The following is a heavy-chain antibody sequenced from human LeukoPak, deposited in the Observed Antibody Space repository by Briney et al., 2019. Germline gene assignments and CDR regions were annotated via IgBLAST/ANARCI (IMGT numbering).Heavy chain of an antibody. J-gene: IGHJ3*02. D-gene: IGHD3-22*01. CDR3: ARDGHRRYYYDSSGREHAFDI. CDR1: GYTFTSYY. V-gene: IGHV1-46*01. CDR2: INPSGGST. Sequence: ASVKVSCKASGYTFTSYYMHWVRQAPGQGLEWMGIINPSGGSTSYEQKFQGRVTMTTDTSTSTAYMEMRSLRSDDTAVYYCARDGHRRYYYDSSGREHAFDIWGQGTTVTVSS.